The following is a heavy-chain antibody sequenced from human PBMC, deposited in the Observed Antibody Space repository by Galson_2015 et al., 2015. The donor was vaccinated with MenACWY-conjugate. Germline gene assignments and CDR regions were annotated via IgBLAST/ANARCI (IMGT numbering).Heavy chain of an antibody. Sequence: QSGAEVKKSGESLKISCQGSGYSFTTYWIAWVRQMPGRGLEWVGLISPGDSNTRYSPSFQGQVTISADKSISTAYLQWSSLKASDTAMYYCARHPPGGRGLDVWGQGTPVTVSS. V-gene: IGHV5-51*01. CDR3: ARHPPGGRGLDV. CDR2: ISPGDSNT. J-gene: IGHJ6*02. CDR1: GYSFTTYW. D-gene: IGHD1-26*01.